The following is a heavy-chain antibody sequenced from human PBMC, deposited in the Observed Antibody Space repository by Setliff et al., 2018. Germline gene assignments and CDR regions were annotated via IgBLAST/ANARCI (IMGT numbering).Heavy chain of an antibody. CDR3: ARSFSRREKFLLDY. V-gene: IGHV4-4*07. J-gene: IGHJ4*02. CDR1: GGSISSYY. Sequence: SETLSLTCTVSGGSISSYYWSWIRQPAGKGLEWIGHIYIGGSANYNPSLKSRVTMSIDTSKNQFSLKLNYVTDADMAVYYCARSFSRREKFLLDYWGQGALVTVSS. CDR2: IYIGGSA.